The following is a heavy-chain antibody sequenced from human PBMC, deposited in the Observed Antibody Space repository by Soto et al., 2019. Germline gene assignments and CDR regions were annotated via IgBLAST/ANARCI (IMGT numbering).Heavy chain of an antibody. D-gene: IGHD3-9*01. J-gene: IGHJ5*01. CDR1: GGSSSSSSYY. CDR2: IYYSGST. CDR3: ARLDHDILTGYWDS. V-gene: IGHV4-39*01. Sequence: SETLSLTCTVSGGSSSSSSYYWGWIRQPPGKGLEWIGSIYYSGSTYYNPSLKSRVTISVDTSKNQFSLKLSSVTAADTAVYYCARLDHDILTGYWDSWGQGTLVTVSS.